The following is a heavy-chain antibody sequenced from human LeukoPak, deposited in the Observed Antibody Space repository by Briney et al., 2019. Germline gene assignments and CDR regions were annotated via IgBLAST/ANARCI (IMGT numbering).Heavy chain of an antibody. J-gene: IGHJ6*03. CDR2: ISSSSTTM. D-gene: IGHD3-10*01. Sequence: WGSLRLSCVASGFTFSTYSMNWVRQVPGKGLEWVSYISSSSTTMYYADSVKGRFTISRDNAENSVYLQMNSLRAEDTAVYHCAAGGDYYYHMDVWGKGTTVTVSS. CDR3: AAGGDYYYHMDV. V-gene: IGHV3-48*04. CDR1: GFTFSTYS.